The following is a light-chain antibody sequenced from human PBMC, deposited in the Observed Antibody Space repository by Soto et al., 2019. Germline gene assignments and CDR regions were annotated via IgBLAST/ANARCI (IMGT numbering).Light chain of an antibody. J-gene: IGLJ1*01. V-gene: IGLV2-14*01. CDR1: STDVGDSNH. CDR3: NSQTTSGIRV. CDR2: EVS. Sequence: QSVLTQPASVSGSPGQSITISCTGTSTDVGDSNHVSWYQHHPGKAPKLIIYEVSYRPSGVSIRFSGSKSAYTASLTISGLQAEDEADYYCNSQTTSGIRVFGTGTKLTVL.